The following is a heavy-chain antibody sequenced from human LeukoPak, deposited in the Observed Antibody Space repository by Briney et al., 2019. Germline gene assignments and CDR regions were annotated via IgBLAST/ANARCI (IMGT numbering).Heavy chain of an antibody. D-gene: IGHD6-19*01. CDR3: ARKYSSGWYVYYFDY. CDR2: IRGSGGST. J-gene: IGHJ4*01. CDR1: GFTFSSYA. Sequence: SLRLSCAAPGFTFSSYAKSLVRLAPGKGLEGVSAIRGSGGSTYYADSVKRWFTISRDNSKNTLYLQMNSQRAEDTAVYYCARKYSSGWYVYYFDYWGQGILVTVSS. V-gene: IGHV3-23*01.